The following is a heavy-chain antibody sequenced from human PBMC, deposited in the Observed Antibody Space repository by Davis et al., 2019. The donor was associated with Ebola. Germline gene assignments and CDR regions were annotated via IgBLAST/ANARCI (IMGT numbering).Heavy chain of an antibody. V-gene: IGHV3-7*01. CDR2: IKPDGSET. J-gene: IGHJ4*02. CDR3: TRSMDY. D-gene: IGHD2-8*01. Sequence: PGGSLRLSCAASGFSFISSWMDWVRQVPGRGLEWVANIKPDGSETHYVDSVKGRFTISRDNSNDSLYLQMNSLRVEDTAVYYCTRSMDYWGQGTLVTVSS. CDR1: GFSFISSW.